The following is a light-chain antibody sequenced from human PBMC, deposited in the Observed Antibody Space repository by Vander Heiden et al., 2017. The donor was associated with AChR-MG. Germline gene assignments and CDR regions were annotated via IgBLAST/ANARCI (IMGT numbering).Light chain of an antibody. Sequence: SYELTQPPSVSVSPVQTASITCSGDNLGNKYACWYQQKPGQSPVLVIYQDTKRPSGIPERFSGSNSGNTATLTISGTQAMDEADYYCQAWDSNIHVVFGGGTKLTVL. J-gene: IGLJ2*01. CDR3: QAWDSNIHVV. CDR2: QDT. CDR1: NLGNKY. V-gene: IGLV3-1*01.